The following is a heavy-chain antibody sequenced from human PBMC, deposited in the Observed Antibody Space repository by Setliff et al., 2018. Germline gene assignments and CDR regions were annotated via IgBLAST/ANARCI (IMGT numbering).Heavy chain of an antibody. D-gene: IGHD3-10*01. V-gene: IGHV4-59*08. Sequence: ASETLSLTCTVSDGSISNAYWSWIRQSPGKGLEWIGYIYDTGSTNSDPSLKSRVTMSVDTSKNQVSLKMTSVTAADTAVYYCARHGPTRTGSWFDSFDVWGQGTKVTVSS. J-gene: IGHJ3*01. CDR2: IYDTGST. CDR3: ARHGPTRTGSWFDSFDV. CDR1: DGSISNAY.